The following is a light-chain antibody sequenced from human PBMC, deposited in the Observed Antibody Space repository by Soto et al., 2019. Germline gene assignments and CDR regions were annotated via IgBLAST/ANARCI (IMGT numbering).Light chain of an antibody. CDR3: QTWGTAIV. V-gene: IGLV4-69*01. J-gene: IGLJ2*01. CDR2: VNTDGSH. CDR1: SGHSTFA. Sequence: QSVLTQSPSASASLGASVKLTCTLSSGHSTFAIAWHQQQPEKGPRYLMKVNTDGSHNKGDGIPDRFSGSSSGLERYLTISSLQSEDEADYYCQTWGTAIVFGGGTKVTVL.